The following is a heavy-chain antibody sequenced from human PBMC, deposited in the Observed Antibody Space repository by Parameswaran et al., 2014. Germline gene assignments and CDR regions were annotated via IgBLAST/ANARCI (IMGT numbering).Heavy chain of an antibody. V-gene: IGHV6-1*01. CDR1: ISVA. J-gene: IGHJ6*02. CDR2: TYYRSKWYN. CDR3: ARDGYSGYDLGTYYYYGMDV. Sequence: ISVARWIRQSPSRGLEWLGRTYYRSKWYNDYAVSVKSRITINPDTSKNQFSLQLNSVTPEDTAVYYCARDGYSGYDLGTYYYYGMDVWGQGTTVTVSS. D-gene: IGHD5-12*01.